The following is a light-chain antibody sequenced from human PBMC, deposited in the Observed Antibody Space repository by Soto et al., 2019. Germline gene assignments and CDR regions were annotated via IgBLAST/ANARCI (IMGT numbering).Light chain of an antibody. CDR2: LNSDGSH. Sequence: QLVLTQSPSASASLGASVKLTWILSSGHSSFAIAWHQQQPEKGPRYLMKLNSDGSHSKGDGIPDRFSGSSSGAERYLTISSLQSEDEADYYCQTWGTGIHVFGTGTKLTVL. J-gene: IGLJ1*01. CDR1: SGHSSFA. V-gene: IGLV4-69*01. CDR3: QTWGTGIHV.